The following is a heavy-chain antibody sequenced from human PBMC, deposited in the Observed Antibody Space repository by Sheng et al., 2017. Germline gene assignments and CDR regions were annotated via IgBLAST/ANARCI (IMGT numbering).Heavy chain of an antibody. D-gene: IGHD3-16*01. CDR3: VTDQGGFFDP. V-gene: IGHV1-69*13. CDR1: GGNFNRYG. CDR2: ILPIFGTT. Sequence: QVQLVQSGAEVKKPGSSVKVSCKVSGGNFNRYGINWVRQAPGQGLEWMGGILPIFGTTNYAQKFQGRVTIAANESTSTVYMDLSSLRSEDTAVYYCVTDQGGFFDPWGQGTLVTVSS. J-gene: IGHJ5*02.